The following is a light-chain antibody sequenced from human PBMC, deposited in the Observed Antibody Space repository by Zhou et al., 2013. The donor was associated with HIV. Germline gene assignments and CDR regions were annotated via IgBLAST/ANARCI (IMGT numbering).Light chain of an antibody. CDR2: AAS. CDR1: EIISNY. J-gene: IGKJ1*01. Sequence: DLQMTQSPPSLSASVGDTVTITCRASEIISNYVAWYQQKPGKAPKSLIYAASSLQSGVPSKFSGRGHGTDFSLTISGLQSEDFATYFCLHNGRRTPKTFGQGTKV. CDR3: LHNGRRTPKT. V-gene: IGKV1-16*02.